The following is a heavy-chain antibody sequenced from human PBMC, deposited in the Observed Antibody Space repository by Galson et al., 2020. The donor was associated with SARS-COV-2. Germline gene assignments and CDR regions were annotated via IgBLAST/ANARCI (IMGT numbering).Heavy chain of an antibody. CDR2: ISYDGSNK. Sequence: TGGSLRLSCAASGFTFSSYGMHWVRQAPGKGLEWVAVISYDGSNKYYADSVKGRFTISRDNSKNTLYLQMNSLRAEDTAVHYCAKEAVVGTAGDYYYGMDVWGQGTTVTVSS. V-gene: IGHV3-30*18. CDR3: AKEAVVGTAGDYYYGMDV. CDR1: GFTFSSYG. D-gene: IGHD2-21*02. J-gene: IGHJ6*02.